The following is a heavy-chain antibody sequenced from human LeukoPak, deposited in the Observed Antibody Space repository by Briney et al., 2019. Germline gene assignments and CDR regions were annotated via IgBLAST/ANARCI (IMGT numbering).Heavy chain of an antibody. CDR3: ATSMVRGVTDY. J-gene: IGHJ4*02. Sequence: GGSLRLSCAASGFSVSNNYMSWVRQAPGKGLEWVSLIYTSGSTYYADSVKGRFTISRDNSKNTLYLQMNSLRAEDTAVYYCATSMVRGVTDYWGQGTLVTVSS. V-gene: IGHV3-53*01. D-gene: IGHD3-10*01. CDR1: GFSVSNNY. CDR2: IYTSGST.